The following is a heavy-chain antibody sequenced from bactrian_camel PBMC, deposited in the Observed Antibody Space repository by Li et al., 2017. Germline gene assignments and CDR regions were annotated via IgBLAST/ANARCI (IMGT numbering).Heavy chain of an antibody. V-gene: IGHV3S40*01. J-gene: IGHJ4*01. CDR3: AEGRGSRGEHCYSLNY. CDR2: LISSGGST. CDR1: GYTFSNYA. D-gene: IGHD6*01. Sequence: VQLVESGGGSVQAGGSLRLSCAASGYTFSNYAMSWVRQAPGKGLEWVSLISSGGSTLYADSVKGRFTISQDSARNTVYLQMNNLQPEDTATYFCAEGRGSRGEHCYSLNYWGQGTQVTVS.